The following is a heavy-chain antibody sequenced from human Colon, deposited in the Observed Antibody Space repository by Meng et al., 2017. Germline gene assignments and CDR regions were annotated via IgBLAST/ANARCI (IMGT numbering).Heavy chain of an antibody. CDR3: ARDLHSGGYTDY. J-gene: IGHJ4*02. Sequence: GESLKISCAASGFTFDDYGMSWVRQAPGKGLEWVSGINWNGGSTGYADSVKGRFTIFRDNAKNSLYLQMNSLGAEDTALYYCARDLHSGGYTDYWGQGTLVTVSS. CDR2: INWNGGST. D-gene: IGHD1-26*01. V-gene: IGHV3-20*04. CDR1: GFTFDDYG.